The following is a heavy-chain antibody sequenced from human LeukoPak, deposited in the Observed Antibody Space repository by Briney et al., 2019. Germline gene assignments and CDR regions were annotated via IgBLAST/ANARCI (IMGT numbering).Heavy chain of an antibody. CDR2: ISSSSSYI. V-gene: IGHV3-21*01. J-gene: IGHJ4*02. Sequence: GGSLRLSCEASGFTFSSYSMNWVRQAPGKGLEWVSSISSSSSYIYYADSVKGRFTISRDNAKNSLYLQMNSLRAEDTAVYYCARDPGYSSSWYLNYWGQGTLVTVSS. CDR1: GFTFSSYS. D-gene: IGHD6-13*01. CDR3: ARDPGYSSSWYLNY.